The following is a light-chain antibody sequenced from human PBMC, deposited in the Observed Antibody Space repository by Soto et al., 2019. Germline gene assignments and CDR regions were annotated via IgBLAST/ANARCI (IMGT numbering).Light chain of an antibody. V-gene: IGKV3-15*01. Sequence: EVVMTQSPATLSVPPGQRATLSCRASQSVSSNLAWYQQKPGQTPRLLIYGASTRATGIPVRFSGSGSGTQFTLTISSLKSEDSAIYYCQQYNNWPPYTFGQGTKVDIK. CDR1: QSVSSN. J-gene: IGKJ2*01. CDR3: QQYNNWPPYT. CDR2: GAS.